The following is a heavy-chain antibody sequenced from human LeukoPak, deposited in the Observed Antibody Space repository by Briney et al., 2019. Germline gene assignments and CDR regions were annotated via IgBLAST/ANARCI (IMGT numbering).Heavy chain of an antibody. J-gene: IGHJ4*02. D-gene: IGHD3-9*01. CDR2: IIPIFGTE. CDR3: ARGPIAPNYDVLTDYAYFDY. Sequence: SVKVSCKASGGTFDNYAISWVRQAPGQGLEWMGGIIPIFGTENFAQNFRGRVTITADEYSTTSYMELTSLRSEDTAIYYCARGPIAPNYDVLTDYAYFDYWGQGTLVTVSS. CDR1: GGTFDNYA. V-gene: IGHV1-69*13.